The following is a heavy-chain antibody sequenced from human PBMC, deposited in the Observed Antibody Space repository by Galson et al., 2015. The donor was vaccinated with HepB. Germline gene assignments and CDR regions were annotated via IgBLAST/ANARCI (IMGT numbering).Heavy chain of an antibody. Sequence: SLRLSCAASGFTVSSNYMSWVRQAPGKGLEWVSVIYSGGSTYYADSVKGRFTISRDNSKNTLYLQMNSLRAEVTAVYYCASTFPSSIGEDMDVWGKGTTVTVSS. V-gene: IGHV3-66*01. CDR1: GFTVSSNY. CDR3: ASTFPSSIGEDMDV. J-gene: IGHJ6*03. CDR2: IYSGGST. D-gene: IGHD2/OR15-2a*01.